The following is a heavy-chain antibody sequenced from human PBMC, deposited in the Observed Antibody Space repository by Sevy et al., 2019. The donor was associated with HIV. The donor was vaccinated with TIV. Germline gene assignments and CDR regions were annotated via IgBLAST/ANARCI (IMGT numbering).Heavy chain of an antibody. V-gene: IGHV4-61*01. CDR2: IYYSGST. J-gene: IGHJ4*02. D-gene: IGHD1-20*01. Sequence: SETLSLTCTVSGGSVSSGSYYWSWIRQPPGKGLEWIGYIYYSGSTNYNPSLKSRVTISVDTSKNQCSLKLSSVTAAHTAVYYCARFNWLFDYWGQGTLVTVSS. CDR3: ARFNWLFDY. CDR1: GGSVSSGSYY.